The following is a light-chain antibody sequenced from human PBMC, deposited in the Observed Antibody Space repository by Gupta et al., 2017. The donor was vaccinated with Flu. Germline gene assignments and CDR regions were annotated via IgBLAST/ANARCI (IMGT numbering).Light chain of an antibody. Sequence: EIVMTQSPATLSVSPGDRATLSCRASQSVRNNLAWYQQKPGQAPRLLLYGASTRATGIPARFSGSGSGTEFTLTISSLQSEDFAVYFCQHYNNWPLTFGGGTKVEIK. V-gene: IGKV3-15*01. CDR1: QSVRNN. CDR3: QHYNNWPLT. J-gene: IGKJ4*01. CDR2: GAS.